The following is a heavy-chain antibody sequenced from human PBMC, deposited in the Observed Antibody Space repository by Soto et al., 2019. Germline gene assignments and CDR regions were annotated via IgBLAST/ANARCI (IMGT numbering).Heavy chain of an antibody. CDR2: ISAYNGNT. CDR3: ARENITIFGVVIISYYGMDV. D-gene: IGHD3-3*01. CDR1: GYTFTSYG. V-gene: IGHV1-18*01. Sequence: VASVKVSCKASGYTFTSYGISWVRQAPGQGLEWMGWISAYNGNTNYAQKLQGRVTMTTDTSTSTAYMELRSLRSDDTAVYYCARENITIFGVVIISYYGMDVWGQGTTVTVSS. J-gene: IGHJ6*02.